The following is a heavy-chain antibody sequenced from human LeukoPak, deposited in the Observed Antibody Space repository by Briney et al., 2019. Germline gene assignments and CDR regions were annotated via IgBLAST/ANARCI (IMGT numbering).Heavy chain of an antibody. CDR1: GGSISSGGYY. CDR2: IYYSGST. CDR3: ARRGLRFLEWLDYFDY. V-gene: IGHV4-31*03. J-gene: IGHJ4*02. Sequence: SETLSLTCTVSGGSISSGGYYWSWIRQHPRKGLEWIGYIYYSGSTYYNPSLKSRVTISVDTSKNQFSLKLSSVTAADTAVYYCARRGLRFLEWLDYFDYWGQGTLVTVSS. D-gene: IGHD3-3*01.